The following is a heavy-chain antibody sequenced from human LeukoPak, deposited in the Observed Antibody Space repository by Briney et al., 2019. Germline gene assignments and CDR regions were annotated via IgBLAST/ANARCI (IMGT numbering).Heavy chain of an antibody. Sequence: AGGSLRLSCAASGFTFSNAWMNWVGWVRQSPGKGLEWVSFISAGGSTRNYADSVKGRFTISRDDAKNSLYLQMNSLTAEDTALYYCARDSIDPAAMDPPGTFDIWGQGTMVTVSS. V-gene: IGHV3-48*04. D-gene: IGHD2-2*01. CDR3: ARDSIDPAAMDPPGTFDI. CDR1: GFTFSNAW. J-gene: IGHJ3*02. CDR2: ISAGGSTR.